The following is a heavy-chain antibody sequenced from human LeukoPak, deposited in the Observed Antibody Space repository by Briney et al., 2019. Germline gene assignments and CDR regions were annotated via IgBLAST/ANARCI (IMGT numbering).Heavy chain of an antibody. CDR1: GFTFSSYT. CDR2: ISSSSSYI. D-gene: IGHD6-19*01. Sequence: GGSLRLSCAASGFTFSSYTMNWVRQAPGKGLEWVSSISSSSSYIYYADSVKGRFTISRDNAKNSLYLQMNSLRAEDTAVFYCARGRSSGWLHAFDIWGQGTMVTVSS. J-gene: IGHJ3*02. CDR3: ARGRSSGWLHAFDI. V-gene: IGHV3-21*01.